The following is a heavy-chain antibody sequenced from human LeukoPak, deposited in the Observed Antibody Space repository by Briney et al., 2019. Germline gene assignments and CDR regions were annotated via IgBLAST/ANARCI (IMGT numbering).Heavy chain of an antibody. D-gene: IGHD3-16*01. J-gene: IGHJ6*03. CDR2: IFYGGST. CDR1: GGSISSSSYY. CDR3: ARDEPGGPTGDYYYYYYMDV. Sequence: SETLSLTCTVSGGSISSSSYYWDWIRQPPGKGLEWIGSIFYGGSTYYNPSLKSRATISADTSKNQFSLKLSSVTAADTAVYYCARDEPGGPTGDYYYYYYMDVWGKGTTVTVSS. V-gene: IGHV4-39*02.